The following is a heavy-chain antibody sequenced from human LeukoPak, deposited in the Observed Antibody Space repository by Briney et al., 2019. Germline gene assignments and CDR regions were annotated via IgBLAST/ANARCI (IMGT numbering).Heavy chain of an antibody. CDR2: IYYSGST. D-gene: IGHD3-10*01. CDR3: ARVNMVRGVIVFDY. J-gene: IGHJ4*02. Sequence: SETLSLTCTVSGGSISSYYWSWIRQPPGKGLEWIGYIYYSGSTNYNPSLKSRVTISVDTSKNQFSLKLSSVTAADTAVYYCARVNMVRGVIVFDYWGQGTLVTVSS. V-gene: IGHV4-59*01. CDR1: GGSISSYY.